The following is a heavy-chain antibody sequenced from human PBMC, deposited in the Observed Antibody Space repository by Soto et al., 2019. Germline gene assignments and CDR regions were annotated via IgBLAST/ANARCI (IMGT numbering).Heavy chain of an antibody. CDR1: GYTFTSYA. V-gene: IGHV7-4-1*01. D-gene: IGHD3-3*01. CDR3: ARAPLNYDFWSGYFRYYYYYGMDV. J-gene: IGHJ6*02. Sequence: SCKASGYTFTSYAMNWVRQAPGQGLEWMGWINTNTGNPTYAQGFTGRFVFSLDTSVSTAYLQICSLKAEDTAVYYCARAPLNYDFWSGYFRYYYYYGMDVWGQGTTVTVSS. CDR2: INTNTGNP.